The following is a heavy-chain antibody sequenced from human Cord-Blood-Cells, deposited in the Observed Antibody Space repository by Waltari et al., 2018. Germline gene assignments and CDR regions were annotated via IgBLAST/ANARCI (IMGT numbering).Heavy chain of an antibody. V-gene: IGHV1-69*09. CDR2: SIPILGIA. CDR1: GGTFSSYA. J-gene: IGHJ2*01. Sequence: QVQLVQSGAEVKKPGSSVKVSCKASGGTFSSYAISWVGQAPGQGLDGMGRSIPILGIANYAQKFQGRVTITADKSTSTAYMELSSLRAEDTAVYYCARDERYFDLWGRGTLVTVSS. CDR3: ARDERYFDL.